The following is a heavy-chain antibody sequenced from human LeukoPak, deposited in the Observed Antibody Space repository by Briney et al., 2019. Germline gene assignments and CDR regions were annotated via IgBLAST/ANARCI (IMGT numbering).Heavy chain of an antibody. Sequence: PGGSLRLSCAASGFTFSSYAMSWVRQAPGKGLEWVSVIYSGGSTYYADSVKGRFTISRDNSKNTLYLQMNSLRAEDTAVYYCARAPLRSGAFDIWGQGTMVTVSS. D-gene: IGHD7-27*01. CDR1: GFTFSSYA. CDR3: ARAPLRSGAFDI. V-gene: IGHV3-53*01. J-gene: IGHJ3*02. CDR2: IYSGGST.